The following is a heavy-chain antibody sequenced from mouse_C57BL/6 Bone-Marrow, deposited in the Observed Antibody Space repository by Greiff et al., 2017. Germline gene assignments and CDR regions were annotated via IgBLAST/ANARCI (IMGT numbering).Heavy chain of an antibody. Sequence: DVQLQESGGGLVKPGGSLKLSCAASGFTFSSYAMSWVRQTPEKRLEWVATISDGGSYTYYPDNVKGRFTISRDNAKNNLYLQMRHLKSEDTAMYYCARDRYYAMDYWGQGTSVTVSS. CDR3: ARDRYYAMDY. V-gene: IGHV5-4*01. CDR1: GFTFSSYA. CDR2: ISDGGSYT. J-gene: IGHJ4*01.